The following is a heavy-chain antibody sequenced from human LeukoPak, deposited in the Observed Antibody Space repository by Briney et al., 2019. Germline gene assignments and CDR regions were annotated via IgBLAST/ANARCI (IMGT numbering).Heavy chain of an antibody. CDR1: GGTFSSYT. J-gene: IGHJ6*03. CDR2: IIPILGIA. V-gene: IGHV1-69*04. D-gene: IGHD3-3*01. CDR3: AREGGGLRFLEWLHNYYYYYMDV. Sequence: SVKVSCKASGGTFSSYTISWVRQAPGQGLEWMGRIIPILGIANYAQKFQGRVTITADKSTSTAYMELSSLRPEDTAVYYCAREGGGLRFLEWLHNYYYYYMDVWGKGTTVTVSS.